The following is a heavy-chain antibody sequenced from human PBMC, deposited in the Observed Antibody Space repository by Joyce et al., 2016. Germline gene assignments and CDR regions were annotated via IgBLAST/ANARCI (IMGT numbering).Heavy chain of an antibody. CDR1: GDSIINGDYY. D-gene: IGHD3-22*01. V-gene: IGHV4-30-4*01. J-gene: IGHJ4*02. Sequence: QVQLQESGPGLVKPSQTLSLTCSVSGDSIINGDYYWTWIRQPPGKGLDWFGYTHYTAGTFYKSSLQSRLSMSIDRFKNQLSRQLTSVTAADTAVYYCARQGADYDRSGLVDSWGQGTLVLVSS. CDR3: ARQGADYDRSGLVDS. CDR2: THYTAGT.